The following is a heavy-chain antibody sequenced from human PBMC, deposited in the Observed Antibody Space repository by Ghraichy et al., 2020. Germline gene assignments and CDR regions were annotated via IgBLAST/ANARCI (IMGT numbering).Heavy chain of an antibody. CDR1: GGSISSYY. CDR3: ARVSVDFPYYYYMDV. V-gene: IGHV4-59*01. Sequence: SETLSLTCTVSGGSISSYYWSWIRQPPGKGLEWIGYIYYSGSTNYNPSLKSRVTISVDTSKNQFSLKLSSVTAADTAVYYCARVSVDFPYYYYMDVWGKGTTVTVSS. J-gene: IGHJ6*03. CDR2: IYYSGST.